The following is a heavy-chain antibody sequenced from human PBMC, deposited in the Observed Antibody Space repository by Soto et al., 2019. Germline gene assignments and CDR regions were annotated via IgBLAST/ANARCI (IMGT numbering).Heavy chain of an antibody. D-gene: IGHD3-9*01. CDR1: GGSISSYY. CDR3: ARHRTGLDS. Sequence: SETLSLTCTVSGGSISSYYLSWIRQPPGKGLEYIGYIYYSGSTNYKPSLKSRVTISVDTSKNQFSLKLSSVTAADTAIYYCARHRTGLDSWGQGTLVTVSS. J-gene: IGHJ4*02. V-gene: IGHV4-59*08. CDR2: IYYSGST.